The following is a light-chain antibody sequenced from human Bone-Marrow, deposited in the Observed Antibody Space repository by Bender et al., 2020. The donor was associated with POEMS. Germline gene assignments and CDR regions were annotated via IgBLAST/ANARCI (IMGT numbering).Light chain of an antibody. CDR1: GSGVGTYNL. J-gene: IGLJ1*01. CDR2: EGI. Sequence: QSDLTQPASVSGSPGQSITISCTGIGSGVGTYNLVSWYQHHPGKTPKLIIYEGIKRPSGISDRCSGSKSGSLTISGLQAEDEADYYCSSYTGYSTRVFGTGTKVTVL. CDR3: SSYTGYSTRV. V-gene: IGLV2-14*02.